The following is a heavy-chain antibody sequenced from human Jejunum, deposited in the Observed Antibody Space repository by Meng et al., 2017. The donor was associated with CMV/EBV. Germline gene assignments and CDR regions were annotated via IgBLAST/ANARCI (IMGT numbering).Heavy chain of an antibody. V-gene: IGHV4-4*07. CDR3: ARGESRGYYYFDY. D-gene: IGHD3-22*01. CDR2: ISPSGNI. J-gene: IGHJ4*02. CDR1: GDSISNYF. Sequence: QVTLQGPGPVLVRPSETLSLTCTVSGDSISNYFWSWIRQPAGKKLEWIGRISPSGNINYIPSLKGRVTMSLDTSNNQIFLNLTSVTAADTALYYCARGESRGYYYFDYWGQGILVTVSS.